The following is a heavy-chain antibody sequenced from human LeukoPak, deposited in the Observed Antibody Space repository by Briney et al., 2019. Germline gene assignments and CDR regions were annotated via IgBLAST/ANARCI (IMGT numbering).Heavy chain of an antibody. CDR2: INPNSGGT. Sequence: ASVKVSCKASGYTFTSYYMHWVRQAPGQGLEWMGWINPNSGGTNYAQKFQGRVTMTRDTSISTAYMELSRLRSDDTAVYYCARAYYYDSSGYFDYWGQGTLATVSS. CDR3: ARAYYYDSSGYFDY. CDR1: GYTFTSYY. V-gene: IGHV1-2*02. J-gene: IGHJ4*02. D-gene: IGHD3-22*01.